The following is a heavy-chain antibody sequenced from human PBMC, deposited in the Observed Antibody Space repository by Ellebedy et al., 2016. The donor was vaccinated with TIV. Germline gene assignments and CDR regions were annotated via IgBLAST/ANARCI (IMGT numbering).Heavy chain of an antibody. J-gene: IGHJ5*02. Sequence: MPSETLSLTCNVSGGPIGGDYWSWIRPPPGPGLAWFGYIFHSGTSYSPSLMSRVTISKDTSKNQFSLKLSSVTAADTALYYCARGGTSSKLFDTWGQGALVTVSS. V-gene: IGHV4-59*01. CDR2: IFHSGT. D-gene: IGHD2-2*01. CDR3: ARGGTSSKLFDT. CDR1: GGPIGGDY.